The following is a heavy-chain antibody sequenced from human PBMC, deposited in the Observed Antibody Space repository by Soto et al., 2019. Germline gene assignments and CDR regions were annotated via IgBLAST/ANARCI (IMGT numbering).Heavy chain of an antibody. CDR3: ARHKAAAATYYYGMDV. V-gene: IGHV5-51*01. CDR2: IYPGDSDT. Sequence: ESLKISCKGSGYSFTSYWIGLVRQMPGKGLEWMGIIYPGDSDTRYSPSFQGQVTISADKSISTAYLQWSSLKASDTAMYYCARHKAAAATYYYGMDVWGQGTTVTVSS. J-gene: IGHJ6*02. D-gene: IGHD6-13*01. CDR1: GYSFTSYW.